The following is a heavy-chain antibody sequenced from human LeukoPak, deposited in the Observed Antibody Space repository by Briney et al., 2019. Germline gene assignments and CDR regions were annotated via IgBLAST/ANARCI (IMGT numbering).Heavy chain of an antibody. J-gene: IGHJ4*02. CDR3: ATHTGYVFDY. CDR2: FDPEDGET. CDR1: GYTLTELS. D-gene: IGHD1-1*01. V-gene: IGHV1-24*01. Sequence: ASVKVSCTVSGYTLTELSMHWVRQAPGKGLEWMGGFDPEDGETIYAQTFQGRVTMTRDTSISTAYMELSSPRSEDTAVYYCATHTGYVFDYWGQGTLVTVSS.